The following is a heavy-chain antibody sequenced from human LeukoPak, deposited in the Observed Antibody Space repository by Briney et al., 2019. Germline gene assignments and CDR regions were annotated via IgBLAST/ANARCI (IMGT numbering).Heavy chain of an antibody. CDR3: ARVRGYRYGFS. CDR1: GFTFSSYG. CDR2: IWYDGSNK. J-gene: IGHJ5*02. Sequence: PGRSLRLSCAASGFTFSSYGMHWVRQAPGKGLEWVAVIWYDGSNKYYADSVKGRFTISRDNSKNTLYLQMNSLRAEDTAVYYCARVRGYRYGFSWGQGTLVTVSS. D-gene: IGHD5-18*01. V-gene: IGHV3-33*01.